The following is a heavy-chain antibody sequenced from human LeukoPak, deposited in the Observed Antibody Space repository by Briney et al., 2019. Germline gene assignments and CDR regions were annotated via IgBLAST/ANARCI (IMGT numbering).Heavy chain of an antibody. CDR2: ISGSGGST. CDR3: AKDGKTYYYDSSGYSPEPFDY. CDR1: GFTFSSYA. D-gene: IGHD3-22*01. J-gene: IGHJ4*02. V-gene: IGHV3-23*01. Sequence: GGSLRLSCAASGFTFSSYAMRWVRQAPGQGLEWVSAISGSGGSTYYAGSVKGRFTISRDNSKNTLYLQMNSLRAEDTAVYYCAKDGKTYYYDSSGYSPEPFDYWGQGTLVTVSS.